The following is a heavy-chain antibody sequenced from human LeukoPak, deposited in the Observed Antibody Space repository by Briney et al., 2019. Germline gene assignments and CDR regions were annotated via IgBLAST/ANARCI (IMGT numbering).Heavy chain of an antibody. J-gene: IGHJ5*02. D-gene: IGHD3-22*01. CDR1: GYTFTGYY. V-gene: IGHV1-2*02. Sequence: ASVKVSCKASGYTFTGYYMHWVRQAPGQGLEWMGWINPDSGGTNYAQKFQGRVTMTRDTSISTAYMELSRLRSDDTAVYYCARDHQSENTYYYDSSGFELQYSWFDPWGQGTLVTVSS. CDR3: ARDHQSENTYYYDSSGFELQYSWFDP. CDR2: INPDSGGT.